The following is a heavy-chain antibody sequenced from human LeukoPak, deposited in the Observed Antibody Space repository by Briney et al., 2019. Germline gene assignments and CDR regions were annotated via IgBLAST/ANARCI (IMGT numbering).Heavy chain of an antibody. CDR2: ISGSGGST. Sequence: GGSLRLYCAASGFTFSSYAMSWVRQAPGKGLEWVSAISGSGGSTYYADSVKGRFTISRDNSKNTLYLQMNSLRAEDTAVYYCANFVELEYFDYWGQGTLVTVSS. V-gene: IGHV3-23*01. J-gene: IGHJ4*02. D-gene: IGHD1-7*01. CDR3: ANFVELEYFDY. CDR1: GFTFSSYA.